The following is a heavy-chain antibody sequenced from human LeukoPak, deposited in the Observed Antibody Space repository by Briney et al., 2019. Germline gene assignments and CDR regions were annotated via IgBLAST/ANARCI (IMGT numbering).Heavy chain of an antibody. Sequence: SETLSLTCTVSGGSISSGSYYWSWIRQPAGKGLEWIGRIYTSGSTNYNPSLKSRVTISVDTSKNQFSLKLSSVTAADTAVYYCARYNILTGSDYWGQGILVTVSS. V-gene: IGHV4-61*02. J-gene: IGHJ4*02. D-gene: IGHD3-9*01. CDR1: GGSISSGSYY. CDR2: IYTSGST. CDR3: ARYNILTGSDY.